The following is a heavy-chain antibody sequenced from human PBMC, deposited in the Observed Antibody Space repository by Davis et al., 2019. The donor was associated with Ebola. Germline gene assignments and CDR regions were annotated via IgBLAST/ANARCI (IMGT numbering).Heavy chain of an antibody. D-gene: IGHD3-16*01. V-gene: IGHV1-69*13. CDR2: LIPLFATP. J-gene: IGHJ4*02. CDR3: ATAENSFGVVLRHYFES. CDR1: GDTFGTNA. Sequence: SVTVSCKASGDTFGTNAVIWVRQAPGQGLEWMGELIPLFATPSYSQKFQGRLTIAADESTASAYMELSGLGSEDSAIYYCATAENSFGVVLRHYFESWGQGTLVTVSS.